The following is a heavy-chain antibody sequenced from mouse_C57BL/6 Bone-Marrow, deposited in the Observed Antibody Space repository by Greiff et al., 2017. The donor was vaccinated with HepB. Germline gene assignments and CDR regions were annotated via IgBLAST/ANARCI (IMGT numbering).Heavy chain of an antibody. V-gene: IGHV5-9-1*02. CDR3: TRAIYYYGLDY. CDR1: GFPFSSYA. CDR2: ISSGGDYI. D-gene: IGHD1-1*01. J-gene: IGHJ2*01. Sequence: VILVESGEGLVKPGGSLKLSFQASGFPFSSYAMSWVRRTPEKGLEWVASISSGGDYISYADTVKGRFTISRDNARNTLYLQMSSLKSEDTAMYYCTRAIYYYGLDYWGQGTTLTVSS.